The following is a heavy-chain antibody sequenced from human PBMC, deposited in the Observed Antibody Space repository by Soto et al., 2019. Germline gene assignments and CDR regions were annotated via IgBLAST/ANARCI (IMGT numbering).Heavy chain of an antibody. J-gene: IGHJ3*02. Sequence: PSETLSLTCTVSGGSISSSSYYWGWIRQPPGKGLEWIGSIYYSRSTYYNPSLKSRVTISVDTSKNQFSLKLSSVTAADTAVYYRARLVCSGGSCYSGAFDIWGQGTMVTVSS. CDR3: ARLVCSGGSCYSGAFDI. D-gene: IGHD2-15*01. CDR2: IYYSRST. V-gene: IGHV4-39*01. CDR1: GGSISSSSYY.